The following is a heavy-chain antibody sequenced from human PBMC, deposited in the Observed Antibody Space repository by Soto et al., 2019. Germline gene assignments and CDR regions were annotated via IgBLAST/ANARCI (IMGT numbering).Heavy chain of an antibody. CDR1: GGSISTYY. V-gene: IGHV4-59*01. Sequence: SETLSLTCTVSGGSISTYYWSWIRQPPGKGLEWIGYIYYTGSTNYNPSLKSRVTISVDTSKNQFSLKLTSVTAADTAVYYCARATYYYDRSGYLYYFDYWGQGTLVTVSS. D-gene: IGHD3-22*01. CDR3: ARATYYYDRSGYLYYFDY. CDR2: IYYTGST. J-gene: IGHJ4*02.